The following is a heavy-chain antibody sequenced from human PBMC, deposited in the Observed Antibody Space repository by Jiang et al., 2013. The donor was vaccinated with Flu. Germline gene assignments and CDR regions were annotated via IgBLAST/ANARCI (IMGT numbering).Heavy chain of an antibody. CDR1: GDSVSSNSAA. D-gene: IGHD1-7*01. Sequence: SQTLSLTCAISGDSVSSNSAAWNWIRQSPSRGLEWLGRTYYRSKWYNDYAVSVKSRITINPDTSKNQFSLQLNSVTPEDTAVYYCARVKSGTTSRRTSRLGLGWFDPWGQGTLVTVSS. J-gene: IGHJ5*02. CDR2: TYYRSKWYN. V-gene: IGHV6-1*01. CDR3: ARVKSGTTSRRTSRLGLGWFDP.